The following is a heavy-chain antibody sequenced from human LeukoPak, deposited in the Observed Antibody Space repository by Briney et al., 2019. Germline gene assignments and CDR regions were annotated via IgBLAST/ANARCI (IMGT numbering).Heavy chain of an antibody. CDR2: IKSKTDCGTT. CDR3: TTVAYNSLFF. V-gene: IGHV3-15*01. J-gene: IGHJ4*02. CDR1: GFTFSKAW. Sequence: PGGSLRLSCAASGFTFSKAWMTWVRQAPGKGLECVGRIKSKTDCGTTDYAAPVKGRFTISTDDSKNTLYLQMNSLKTEDTAVYYCTTVAYNSLFFRGQGTLVTVSS. D-gene: IGHD2/OR15-2a*01.